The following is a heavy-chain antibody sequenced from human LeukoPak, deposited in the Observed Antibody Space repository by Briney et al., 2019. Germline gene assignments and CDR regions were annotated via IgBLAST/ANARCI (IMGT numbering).Heavy chain of an antibody. V-gene: IGHV3-7*03. J-gene: IGHJ4*02. D-gene: IGHD6-13*01. CDR3: ARHPNSNWDY. CDR1: GFTFRNYW. Sequence: PGGSLRLSCAASGFTFRNYWMSWVRQVPGKRLEWVVNINEGGNEKNYVDSVKGRFTASRDNAQNSLYLQMNSLRVEDTAVYYCARHPNSNWDYWGQGTLVTVSS. CDR2: INEGGNEK.